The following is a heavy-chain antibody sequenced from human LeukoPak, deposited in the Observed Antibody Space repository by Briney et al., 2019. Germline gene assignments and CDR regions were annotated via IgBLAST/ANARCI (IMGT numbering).Heavy chain of an antibody. CDR3: ARQPFPLREDHFDF. J-gene: IGHJ4*02. CDR2: TFSIGGT. CDR1: GGSMRPYY. Sequence: KSSETLSLTCTVSGGSMRPYYWSWIRHAPEKGLEWIGYTFSIGGTNFNPPLKSRVTVSVDMSKNRFYLRLTSVTAADTAVYYCARQPFPLREDHFDFWGQGALVTVSS. D-gene: IGHD3-16*01. V-gene: IGHV4-4*09.